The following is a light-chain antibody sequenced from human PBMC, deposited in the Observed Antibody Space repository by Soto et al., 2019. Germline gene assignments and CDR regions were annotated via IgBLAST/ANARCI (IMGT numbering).Light chain of an antibody. CDR2: DVS. V-gene: IGLV2-14*01. CDR1: SSDVGAYKY. J-gene: IGLJ1*01. Sequence: QSVLTQPASVSGSPGQSITISCTGTSSDVGAYKYVSWHQQHPGKAPKLMIYDVSNRPSGVSNRFSGSKSGNTASLTISGLQAEDEADYYCSAYTTSRSYIFGSGTKLTVL. CDR3: SAYTTSRSYI.